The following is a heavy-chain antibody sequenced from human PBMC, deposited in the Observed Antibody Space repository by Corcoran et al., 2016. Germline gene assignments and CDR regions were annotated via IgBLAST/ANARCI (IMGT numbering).Heavy chain of an antibody. Sequence: EVQLVESGGGLVKPGGSLRLSCAGSGFTFSNAWMHWVRQAPGKGLEWVGRIKFEAEGTTDYAAPVKGRFTISRDNSKNTLYLQMNSLKNEDTAVYYGTTDARPTVTAPFEYWGQGTLATVSA. CDR3: TTDARPTVTAPFEY. D-gene: IGHD4-17*01. J-gene: IGHJ4*02. CDR1: GFTFSNAW. V-gene: IGHV3-15*07. CDR2: IKFEAEGTT.